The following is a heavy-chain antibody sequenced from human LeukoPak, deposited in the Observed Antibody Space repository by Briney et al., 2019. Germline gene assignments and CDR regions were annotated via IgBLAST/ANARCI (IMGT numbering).Heavy chain of an antibody. D-gene: IGHD3-10*01. CDR1: GGSVSSGYYY. CDR2: LYYDGRT. CDR3: ARFYYGSGSYVSNFDY. Sequence: SETLSLTCTVSGGSVSSGYYYWGWIRQPPGKALEWIGSLYYDGRTYYNRSLQSRVTISVDTSNNQFSLMLNSVTAADTAIYYCARFYYGSGSYVSNFDYWGQGALVTVSS. J-gene: IGHJ4*02. V-gene: IGHV4-39*01.